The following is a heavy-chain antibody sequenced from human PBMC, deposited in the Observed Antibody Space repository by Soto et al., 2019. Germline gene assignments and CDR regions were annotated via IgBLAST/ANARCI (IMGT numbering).Heavy chain of an antibody. CDR2: IKSKTDGGTT. D-gene: IGHD4-4*01. J-gene: IGHJ6*02. Sequence: EVQLVESGGGLVKPGGSLRLSCAASGFTFNNAWMNWVRQAPGKGLEWVGRIKSKTDGGTTDYAAPVKGRFTISRDDSKNTLYLQMNSLKTEDTAVYYCTTNHDYRIYYYYYGMDVWGQGTTVTVSS. CDR3: TTNHDYRIYYYYYGMDV. CDR1: GFTFNNAW. V-gene: IGHV3-15*07.